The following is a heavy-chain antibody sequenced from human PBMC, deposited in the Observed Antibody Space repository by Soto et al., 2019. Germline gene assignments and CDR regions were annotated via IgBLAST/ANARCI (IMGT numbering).Heavy chain of an antibody. J-gene: IGHJ4*02. CDR1: EFTFRSYG. D-gene: IGHD2-8*02. Sequence: QVQLVESGGGVVQPGMSLRLSCAASEFTFRSYGMHWVRQAPGKGLEWVAVIWYDGSKKYYADSVKGRFTISRDNSKNTRYLQMNSLRAEDMAVYYCARGTGVLTLGFDYWGQGTLVTVSS. V-gene: IGHV3-33*01. CDR2: IWYDGSKK. CDR3: ARGTGVLTLGFDY.